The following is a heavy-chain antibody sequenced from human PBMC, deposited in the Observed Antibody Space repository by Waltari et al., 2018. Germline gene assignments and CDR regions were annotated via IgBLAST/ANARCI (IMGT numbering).Heavy chain of an antibody. V-gene: IGHV1-69*10. CDR3: ARDRQPYYYDSSGYYYYFDY. D-gene: IGHD3-22*01. CDR1: GGTLSSHS. CDR2: IIPMLDIT. J-gene: IGHJ4*02. Sequence: QVQLVQSGAEVKKPGSSVKVSCTASGGTLSSHSITWVRQAPGQGLEWMGGIIPMLDITIYAQKFQGRVTITADKSTSTAYMELNSLRSEDTAVYYCARDRQPYYYDSSGYYYYFDYWGQGTLVTVSS.